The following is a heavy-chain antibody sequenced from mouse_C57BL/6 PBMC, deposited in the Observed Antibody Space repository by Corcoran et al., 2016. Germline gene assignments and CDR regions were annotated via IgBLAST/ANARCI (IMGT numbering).Heavy chain of an antibody. V-gene: IGHV1-81*01. CDR3: ARTTTVVALYAMDY. CDR1: GYTFTSYG. Sequence: QVQLQQSGAELARPGASVKLSCKASGYTFTSYGISGVKQRTGQGLEWIGEIYPRSGNTYYNEKFKGKATLAADKSSSTAYMELRSLTSEDSAVYFCARTTTVVALYAMDYWGQGTSVTVSS. J-gene: IGHJ4*01. D-gene: IGHD1-1*01. CDR2: IYPRSGNT.